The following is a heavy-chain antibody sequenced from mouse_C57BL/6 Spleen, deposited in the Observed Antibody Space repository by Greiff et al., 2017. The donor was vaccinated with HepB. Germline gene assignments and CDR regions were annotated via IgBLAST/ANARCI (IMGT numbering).Heavy chain of an antibody. D-gene: IGHD2-2*01. CDR3: ARRATMVTTGFAY. J-gene: IGHJ3*01. CDR2: IWSGGST. V-gene: IGHV2-2*01. CDR1: GFSLTSYG. Sequence: QVQLKESGPGLVQPSQSLSITCTVSGFSLTSYGVHWVRQSPGKGLEWLGVIWSGGSTDYNAAFISRLSISKDNSKSQVFFKMNSLQADDTAIYYCARRATMVTTGFAYWGQGTLVTVSA.